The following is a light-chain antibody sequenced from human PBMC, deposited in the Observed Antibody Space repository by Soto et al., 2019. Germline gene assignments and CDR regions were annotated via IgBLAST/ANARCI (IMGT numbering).Light chain of an antibody. CDR2: ENN. Sequence: QSVLTQPPSVSTAPGQTVTISCSGSSSNIGNNYVSWYQQLPGTAPKLLIYENNKRPTGIPYRFSCSKSGTSATLGITGLQTGDEADYYCGTWDSSLSAGGVVFGGGTKLTVL. J-gene: IGLJ2*01. CDR1: SSNIGNNY. CDR3: GTWDSSLSAGGVV. V-gene: IGLV1-51*02.